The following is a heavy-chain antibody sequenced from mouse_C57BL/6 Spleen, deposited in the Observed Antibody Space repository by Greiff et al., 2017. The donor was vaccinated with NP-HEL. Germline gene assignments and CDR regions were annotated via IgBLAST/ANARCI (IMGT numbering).Heavy chain of an antibody. Sequence: QVQLQQSGAELVKPGASVKLSCKASGYTFTSYWMQWVKQRPGQGLEWIGEIDPSDSYTNYNQKFKGKATLTVDTSSSTAYMQLSSLTSEDSAVYYCARLNWANWGQGTTLTVSS. J-gene: IGHJ2*01. CDR2: IDPSDSYT. D-gene: IGHD4-1*01. V-gene: IGHV1-50*01. CDR3: ARLNWAN. CDR1: GYTFTSYW.